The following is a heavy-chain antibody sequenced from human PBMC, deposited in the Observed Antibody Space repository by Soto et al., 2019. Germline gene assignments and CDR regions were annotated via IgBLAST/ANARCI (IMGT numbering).Heavy chain of an antibody. CDR1: GGSISSYY. D-gene: IGHD6-13*01. V-gene: IGHV4-59*08. J-gene: IGHJ4*02. CDR2: IYYSGST. Sequence: SETLSLTCTVSGGSISSYYWSWIRQPPGKGLEWIGYIYYSGSTNYNPSLKSRVTISVDTSKNQFSLKLSSVTAADTAVYYCARQDSHLLSAPGIDYRGQGTLVTVSS. CDR3: ARQDSHLLSAPGIDY.